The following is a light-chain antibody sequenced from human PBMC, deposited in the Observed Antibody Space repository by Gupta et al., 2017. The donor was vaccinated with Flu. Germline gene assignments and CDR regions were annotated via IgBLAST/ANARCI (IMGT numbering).Light chain of an antibody. J-gene: IGKJ4*01. CDR3: QERSNWPSVT. CDR2: DAS. Sequence: DIVLTQSPATLSLSPGERATLSCRASQSIRSFLAWYQHKLGQAPRLLIYDASNRATAIPARFSGSGSGTDFTLTISSLEPEDFAIYFCQERSNWPSVTFGGGTKVEVK. V-gene: IGKV3-11*01. CDR1: QSIRSF.